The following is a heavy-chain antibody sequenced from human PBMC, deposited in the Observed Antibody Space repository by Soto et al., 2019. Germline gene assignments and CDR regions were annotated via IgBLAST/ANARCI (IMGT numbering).Heavy chain of an antibody. Sequence: EVQLVESGGGLIQPGGSLRLSCAASGFTFSSYSMNWVRQAPGKGLEWVSYISSSSSTIYYADSVKGRFTISRDNAKNSLYLQMNSLRDEDTAVYYCARDDHIVVVPAANYYYYYGMDVWGQGTTVTVSS. J-gene: IGHJ6*02. CDR2: ISSSSSTI. D-gene: IGHD2-2*01. V-gene: IGHV3-48*02. CDR3: ARDDHIVVVPAANYYYYYGMDV. CDR1: GFTFSSYS.